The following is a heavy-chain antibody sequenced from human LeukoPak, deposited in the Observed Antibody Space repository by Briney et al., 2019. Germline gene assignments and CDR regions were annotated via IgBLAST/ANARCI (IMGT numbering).Heavy chain of an antibody. CDR2: IYYSGST. V-gene: IGHV4-39*07. Sequence: SETLSLTCTVSGGSISSSSYYWSWIRQPPGKGLEWIGSIYYSGSTYYNPSLKSRVTISVDTSKNQFSLKLSSVTAADTAVYYCARGTVVRRFFDYWGQGTLVTVSS. CDR1: GGSISSSSYY. CDR3: ARGTVVRRFFDY. D-gene: IGHD4-23*01. J-gene: IGHJ4*02.